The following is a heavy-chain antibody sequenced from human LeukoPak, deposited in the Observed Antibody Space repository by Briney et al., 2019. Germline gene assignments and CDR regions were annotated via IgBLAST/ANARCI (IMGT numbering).Heavy chain of an antibody. J-gene: IGHJ5*02. CDR1: GFTFSSYS. CDR2: ISSSSSYI. V-gene: IGHV3-21*01. Sequence: GGSLRPSCAASGFTFSSYSMNWVRQAPGKGLEWVSSISSSSSYIYYADSVKGRFTISRDNAKNSLYLQMNSLRAEDTAVYYCARGTDNWFDPWGQGTLVTVSS. CDR3: ARGTDNWFDP. D-gene: IGHD1-1*01.